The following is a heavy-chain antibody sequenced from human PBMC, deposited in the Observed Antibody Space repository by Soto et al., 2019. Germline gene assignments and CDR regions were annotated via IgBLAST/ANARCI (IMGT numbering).Heavy chain of an antibody. D-gene: IGHD6-19*01. J-gene: IGHJ4*02. CDR2: ISAFDGNT. CDR3: ARSRPYIIGWDPSDD. CDR1: GYHFTSYG. Sequence: QVQLVQSGAEVKKPGASVKVSCKASGYHFTSYGISWVRKAPGQGLEWMGWISAFDGNTHFAQNLQGRVTMTTDTSTTTAYLEVRSLRSDFSAVYYCARSRPYIIGWDPSDDWGQGTLVTVSS. V-gene: IGHV1-18*01.